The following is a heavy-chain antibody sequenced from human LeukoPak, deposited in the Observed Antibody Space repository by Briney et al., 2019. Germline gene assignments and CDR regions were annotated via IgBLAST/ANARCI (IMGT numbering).Heavy chain of an antibody. CDR2: ISGSGGST. Sequence: GGSLRLSCAASGFTFSSYAMSWVRQAPGKGLEWVSAISGSGGSTYYADSVKGRFTISRDNSKDTLYLQMNSLRAEDTAVYYCAKSSSSWYRERPDYYYYGMDVWGQGTTVTVSS. CDR3: AKSSSSWYRERPDYYYYGMDV. J-gene: IGHJ6*02. CDR1: GFTFSSYA. V-gene: IGHV3-23*01. D-gene: IGHD6-13*01.